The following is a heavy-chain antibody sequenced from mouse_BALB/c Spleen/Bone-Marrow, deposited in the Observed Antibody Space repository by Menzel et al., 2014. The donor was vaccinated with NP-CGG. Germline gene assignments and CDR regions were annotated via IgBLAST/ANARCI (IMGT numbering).Heavy chain of an antibody. J-gene: IGHJ4*01. CDR3: ARSTWSYYNGMDY. CDR2: ISGVSSTI. CDR1: GFTFSNFG. V-gene: IGHV5-17*02. D-gene: IGHD1-1*01. Sequence: QVVASGGGLVQPGGSRKLSCAASGFTFSNFGIHWVRQAPEKGLEWVAYISGVSSTICYADTVKGRFTISRDNPKNTLFLQMTSLRSEDTAMYYCARSTWSYYNGMDYWGQGTSVTVSS.